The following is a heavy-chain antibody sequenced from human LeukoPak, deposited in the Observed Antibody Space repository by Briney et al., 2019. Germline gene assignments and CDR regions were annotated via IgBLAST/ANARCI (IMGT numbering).Heavy chain of an antibody. D-gene: IGHD1-26*01. CDR3: AKRGAEVGTTIAPGDY. CDR1: GFTFSIYD. CDR2: I. V-gene: IGHV3-23*01. J-gene: IGHJ4*02. Sequence: PGGSLRLSCAASGFTFSIYDMTWVRQTPGKGLEWVSGIKGRFTISRDNSKNTLYLLMNSLRAEDTAVYYCAKRGAEVGTTIAPGDYWGQGSLVTVSS.